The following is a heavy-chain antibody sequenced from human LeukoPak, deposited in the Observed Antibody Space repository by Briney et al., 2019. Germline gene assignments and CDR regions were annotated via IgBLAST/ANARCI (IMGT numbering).Heavy chain of an antibody. CDR3: AKPGCSSTSCYDDTAHFDY. CDR2: ICGSGTTI. D-gene: IGHD2-2*01. Sequence: GGSLRLSCAASGFTFSDYYVTWIRQAPGKGLEWVSYICGSGTTIYYAGSVKGRFTVSRDNAKNSLFLQMNSLRSEDTAVYYCAKPGCSSTSCYDDTAHFDYWGQGTLVTVSS. J-gene: IGHJ4*02. CDR1: GFTFSDYY. V-gene: IGHV3-11*04.